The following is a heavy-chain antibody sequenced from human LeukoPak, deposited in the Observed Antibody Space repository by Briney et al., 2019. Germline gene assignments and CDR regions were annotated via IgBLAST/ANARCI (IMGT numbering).Heavy chain of an antibody. J-gene: IGHJ6*03. V-gene: IGHV3-53*01. CDR1: GFTVSNNY. D-gene: IGHD5-24*01. CDR3: ARGLEDYYYYYIDV. Sequence: GGSLRPSCAASGFTVSNNYMSWVRQAPGKGLEWVSVIYKGGTTHYADSVKGRFTISRDNSKNTLFLQMNSLRAEDTAVYYCARGLEDYYYYYIDVWGKGTTVTISS. CDR2: IYKGGTT.